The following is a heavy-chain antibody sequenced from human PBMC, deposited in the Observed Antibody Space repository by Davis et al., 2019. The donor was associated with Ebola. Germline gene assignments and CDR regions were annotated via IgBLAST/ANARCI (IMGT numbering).Heavy chain of an antibody. J-gene: IGHJ3*02. CDR1: GFTFRSYG. Sequence: PGGSLRLSCAASGFTFRSYGMHWVRQAPGKGLEWVAVIWYDGSKKYYADSVKGRFTISRDKSKNNLYLQRNSLRAEDTAVYYCARDAHDYDAFDIWGQGTMVTVSS. D-gene: IGHD5-12*01. V-gene: IGHV3-33*01. CDR3: ARDAHDYDAFDI. CDR2: IWYDGSKK.